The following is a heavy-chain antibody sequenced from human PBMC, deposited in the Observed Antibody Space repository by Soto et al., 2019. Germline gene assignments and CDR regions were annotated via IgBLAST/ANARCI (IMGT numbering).Heavy chain of an antibody. CDR1: GFTFSSYA. CDR2: IGGSGGDR. J-gene: IGHJ4*02. V-gene: IGHV3-23*01. CDR3: ARRTWRGRADY. D-gene: IGHD3-3*01. Sequence: GGSLRLSCAASGFTFSSYAMSWVRQAPGKGLEWVSGIGGSGGDRYYADSVMGRFTVSRDNAANTLYLQLNSLRVEDTAIYYCARRTWRGRADYWGQGILVTVSS.